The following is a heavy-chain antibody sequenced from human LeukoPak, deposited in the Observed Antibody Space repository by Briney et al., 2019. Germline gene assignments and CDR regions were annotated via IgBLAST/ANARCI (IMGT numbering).Heavy chain of an antibody. CDR1: GFSLSTTGMC. V-gene: IGHV2-70*11. CDR3: ARISGDPYNSGWYFDY. J-gene: IGHJ4*02. CDR2: TDWDDDE. Sequence: SGPALVKPTQTLTLTCTFSGFSLSTTGMCVSWIRQPPGKALEWLARTDWDDDEYYSTSLKTRVTISKDTSKNQVVLTMTNMDPVDTATYYCARISGDPYNSGWYFDYWGQGTLVTVSS. D-gene: IGHD6-19*01.